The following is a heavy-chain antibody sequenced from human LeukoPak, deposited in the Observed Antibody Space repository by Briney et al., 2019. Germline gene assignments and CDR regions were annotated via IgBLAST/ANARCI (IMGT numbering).Heavy chain of an antibody. CDR3: ARRGVAARVGRPSPFDL. D-gene: IGHD6-6*01. CDR2: INHSGSN. J-gene: IGHJ2*01. CDR1: GGSFSGYD. V-gene: IGHV4-34*01. Sequence: SETLSLTCAVYGGSFSGYDMNWIRQPPGKGLEWVGEINHSGSNNYNPSLKSRVTISVDTSKNQFYLKLSSVTAADTAVYYCARRGVAARVGRPSPFDLWGRGTLVTVSS.